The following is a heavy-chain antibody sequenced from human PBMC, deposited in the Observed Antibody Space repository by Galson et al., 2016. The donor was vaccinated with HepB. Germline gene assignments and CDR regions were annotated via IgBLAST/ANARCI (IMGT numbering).Heavy chain of an antibody. CDR1: GYIFSNYV. Sequence: SVTVSCKASGYIFSNYVMNWVRQAPGQRPEWIGWINTVIGHTRYSEKFHDRVTITRDTSANIGYLELSSLRTEDTAVYYCARGPNPRGDLLDYWGQGTLVTVSS. V-gene: IGHV1-3*04. J-gene: IGHJ4*02. CDR3: ARGPNPRGDLLDY. CDR2: INTVIGHT. D-gene: IGHD2-21*02.